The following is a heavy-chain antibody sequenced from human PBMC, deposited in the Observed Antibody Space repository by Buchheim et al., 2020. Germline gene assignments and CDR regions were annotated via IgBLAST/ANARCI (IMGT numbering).Heavy chain of an antibody. D-gene: IGHD7-27*01. V-gene: IGHV3-66*01. CDR2: IYSGGST. CDR3: ARTGGETGGYYYGMDV. CDR1: GFTVSSHY. Sequence: EVQLVESGGGLVQPGGSLRLSCAASGFTVSSHYMSWVRHAPGQGLEWISVIYSGGSTYYADSVKGSFTISIDNSKNTLYPQMNSLRAEDTAVYYCARTGGETGGYYYGMDVWGQGTT. J-gene: IGHJ6*02.